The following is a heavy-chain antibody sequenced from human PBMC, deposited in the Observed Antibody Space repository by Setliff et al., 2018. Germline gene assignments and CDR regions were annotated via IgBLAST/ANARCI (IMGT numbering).Heavy chain of an antibody. Sequence: PGGSLRLSCVASGFDFSSYAMSWVRQAPGKGLEWVSAISGGSGRTYYVATVKGRFTISRDDSKNTLYLQMNSLKADDTAVYYCALAYCRSTTCHPLYYWGQGTLVTVSS. J-gene: IGHJ4*02. D-gene: IGHD2-2*01. CDR3: ALAYCRSTTCHPLYY. CDR2: ISGGSGRT. CDR1: GFDFSSYA. V-gene: IGHV3-23*01.